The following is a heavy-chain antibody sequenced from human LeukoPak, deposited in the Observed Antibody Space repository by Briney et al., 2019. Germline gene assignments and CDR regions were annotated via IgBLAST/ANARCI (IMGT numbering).Heavy chain of an antibody. Sequence: PGGSLRLSCAASGFTFSNYAMSWVRQAPGRGLEWVSAITGRGGSTYYADSVKGRFTISRDNSKNSLYLQMNSLRAEDTAVYYCARKNTMILAEGNWFDPWGQGTLVTVSS. CDR2: ITGRGGST. V-gene: IGHV3-23*01. CDR3: ARKNTMILAEGNWFDP. CDR1: GFTFSNYA. D-gene: IGHD3-22*01. J-gene: IGHJ5*02.